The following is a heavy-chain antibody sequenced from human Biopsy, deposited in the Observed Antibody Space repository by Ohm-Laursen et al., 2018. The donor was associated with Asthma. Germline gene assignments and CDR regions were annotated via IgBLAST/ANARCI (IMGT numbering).Heavy chain of an antibody. J-gene: IGHJ5*02. Sequence: GTLSLTCTVSGGSIRSHDWTWIRLPPGKGLEYIGDLPHTGSTNYNPSLKSRVTMSPDTSKSQFPLRLTSVNPADPAVYYCARLADCSGGACYSYGWFDPWGQGTRVTVSS. D-gene: IGHD2-15*01. V-gene: IGHV4-59*11. CDR2: LPHTGST. CDR1: GGSIRSHD. CDR3: ARLADCSGGACYSYGWFDP.